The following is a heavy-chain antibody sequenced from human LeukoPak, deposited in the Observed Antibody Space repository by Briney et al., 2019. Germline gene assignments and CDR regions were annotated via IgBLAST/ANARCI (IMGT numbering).Heavy chain of an antibody. Sequence: ASVKVSCKTSGYTFTNYGLSWVRQAPGQGLEWMGWISTYNGNSEYPQKLQGRVTLTTYTSTTTGYMELRSLRSDDTAVYYCARVLGYCGRDCYPLDYWGQGTLVTVSS. CDR3: ARVLGYCGRDCYPLDY. CDR2: ISTYNGNS. J-gene: IGHJ4*02. D-gene: IGHD2-21*02. CDR1: GYTFTNYG. V-gene: IGHV1-18*01.